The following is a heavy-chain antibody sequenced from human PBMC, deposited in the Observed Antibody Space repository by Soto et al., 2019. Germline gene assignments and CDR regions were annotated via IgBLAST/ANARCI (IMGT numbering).Heavy chain of an antibody. CDR2: ISGSGGST. Sequence: GGSLRLSCAASGFTFSSYAMSWVRQAPGKGLEWVSAISGSGGSTYYAESVKGRFTISRDNSKNTLYLQMNSLRAEDMAVYYCAKGGYSGYDHMDVWGKGTTVTVSS. D-gene: IGHD1-26*01. J-gene: IGHJ6*03. CDR1: GFTFSSYA. V-gene: IGHV3-23*01. CDR3: AKGGYSGYDHMDV.